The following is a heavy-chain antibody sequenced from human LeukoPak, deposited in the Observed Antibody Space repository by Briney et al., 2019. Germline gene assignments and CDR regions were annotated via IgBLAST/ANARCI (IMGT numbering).Heavy chain of an antibody. J-gene: IGHJ3*02. CDR2: TSSDGSNK. V-gene: IGHV3-30*07. CDR3: AKRAYRGSYYAAFDI. Sequence: PGRSLRLSCAASGFTFSSYAMHWVRQAPGKGLEWVAVTSSDGSNKYCADSVKGRFTISRDNSKNTLFLQMNSLRAEDTAVYYCAKRAYRGSYYAAFDIWGQGTMVTVSS. CDR1: GFTFSSYA. D-gene: IGHD1-26*01.